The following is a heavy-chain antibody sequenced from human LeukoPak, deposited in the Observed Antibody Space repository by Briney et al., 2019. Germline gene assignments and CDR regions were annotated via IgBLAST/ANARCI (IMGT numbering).Heavy chain of an antibody. CDR2: IYTSGST. V-gene: IGHV4-61*02. CDR1: GGSISSGSYY. Sequence: PSQTVSLTCTVSGGSISSGSYYWSWIRQPAGKGLEWIGRIYTSGSTNYNPSLKSRVTISVDTSKNQFSLKLSSVTAADTAVYYCAREGWLQHDAFDIWGQGTMVTVSS. D-gene: IGHD5-24*01. CDR3: AREGWLQHDAFDI. J-gene: IGHJ3*02.